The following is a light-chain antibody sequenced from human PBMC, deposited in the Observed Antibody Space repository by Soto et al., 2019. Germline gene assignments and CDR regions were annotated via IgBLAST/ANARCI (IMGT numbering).Light chain of an antibody. Sequence: EIVLTQSPGTLSLSQGERATLSCRASQSVSNNYLAWYQQKPGQTPRLLIYGASNMATGIPDRFSGSGSGTDFTLTISRLEPEDFAVYYCQQYGSSGTFGQGTKVDIK. J-gene: IGKJ1*01. CDR2: GAS. V-gene: IGKV3-20*01. CDR1: QSVSNNY. CDR3: QQYGSSGT.